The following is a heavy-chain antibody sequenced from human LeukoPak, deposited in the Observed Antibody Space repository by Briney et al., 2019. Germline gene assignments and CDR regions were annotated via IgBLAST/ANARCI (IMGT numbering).Heavy chain of an antibody. V-gene: IGHV4-31*03. CDR3: ARGNDHFDY. CDR2: ISYTGIT. D-gene: IGHD3-16*01. CDR1: GGAINSGHF. Sequence: SETPSLTCTVSGGAINSGHFWNWLRQPPGKGLEYIGYISYTGITYHNPSLRSRVNMSIDTSKKQFSLKLASVTAADTATYYCARGNDHFDYWGQGSLVTVSS. J-gene: IGHJ4*02.